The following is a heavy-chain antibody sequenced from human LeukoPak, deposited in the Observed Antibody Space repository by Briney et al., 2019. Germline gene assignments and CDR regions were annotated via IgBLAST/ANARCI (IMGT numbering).Heavy chain of an antibody. Sequence: GGSLRLSCAASGFTFSSYAMSWVRQAPGKGLEWVSGISGSGGSTYYADSVKGRFNISRDNSRNTLYLQMNSPRAEDTAVYYCAILPGYSSGWYEVNYWGQGTLVTVSS. CDR2: ISGSGGST. D-gene: IGHD6-13*01. CDR3: AILPGYSSGWYEVNY. V-gene: IGHV3-23*01. CDR1: GFTFSSYA. J-gene: IGHJ4*02.